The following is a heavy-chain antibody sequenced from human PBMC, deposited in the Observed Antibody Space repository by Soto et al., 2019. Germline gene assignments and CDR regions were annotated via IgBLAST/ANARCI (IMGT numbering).Heavy chain of an antibody. V-gene: IGHV1-69*01. Sequence: QVQLVQSGAEVKKPGSSVKVSCKASGGTFSSYAISWVRQAPGQGLEWMGGIIPIFGTANYAQKFQGRVTITVDESTSTAYMELSSLRSEDTAVYYCAREYYDFWSGYYGRNGMDVWGQGTTVTVSS. CDR3: AREYYDFWSGYYGRNGMDV. CDR1: GGTFSSYA. J-gene: IGHJ6*02. D-gene: IGHD3-3*01. CDR2: IIPIFGTA.